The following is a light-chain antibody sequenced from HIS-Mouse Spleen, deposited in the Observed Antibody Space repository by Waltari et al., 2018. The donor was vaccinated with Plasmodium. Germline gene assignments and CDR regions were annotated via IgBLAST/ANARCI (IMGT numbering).Light chain of an antibody. CDR3: CSYAGSSTFV. V-gene: IGLV2-23*03. CDR1: SSDVGSYNL. CDR2: EGS. J-gene: IGLJ3*02. Sequence: QSALTQPASVSGSPGQSITISCTGTSSDVGSYNLVSWYQQHPGKAPILMIYEGSKRPSGVSNRCSGSKSGNTASLTISGLQAEDEADYYCCSYAGSSTFVFGGGTKLTVL.